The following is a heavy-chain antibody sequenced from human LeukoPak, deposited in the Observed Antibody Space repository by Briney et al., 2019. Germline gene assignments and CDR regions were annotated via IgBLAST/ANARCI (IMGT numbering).Heavy chain of an antibody. J-gene: IGHJ4*02. CDR2: ISSSSTYI. Sequence: PGRSLRLSCAASGFTFSDCGFHWVRQAPGKGLEWVSCISSSSTYIYYADSVKGRFTISRDNAKNSVFLQMNSLRAEDTAVYYCTRAVAAADFSPGYWGQGTLVTVSS. V-gene: IGHV3-21*01. CDR1: GFTFSDCG. D-gene: IGHD3/OR15-3a*01. CDR3: TRAVAAADFSPGY.